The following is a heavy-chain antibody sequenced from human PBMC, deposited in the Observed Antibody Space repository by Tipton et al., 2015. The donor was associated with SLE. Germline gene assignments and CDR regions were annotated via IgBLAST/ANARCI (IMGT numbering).Heavy chain of an antibody. Sequence: QSGPEVKTPGASVKVSCKASGYTFTGYFVQWVRQAPGQGLEWMGYVNPNTGGTKYAQKFQGRVTMSRDTSINTAYMELSRLTPDDTAVYYCARDTYYYDSNVYSGDYWGQGTLVTVSS. CDR1: GYTFTGYF. CDR2: VNPNTGGT. CDR3: ARDTYYYDSNVYSGDY. J-gene: IGHJ4*02. D-gene: IGHD3-22*01. V-gene: IGHV1-2*02.